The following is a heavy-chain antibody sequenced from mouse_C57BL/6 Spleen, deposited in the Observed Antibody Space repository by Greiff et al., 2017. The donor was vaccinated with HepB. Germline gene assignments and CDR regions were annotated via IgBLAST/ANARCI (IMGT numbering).Heavy chain of an antibody. Sequence: EVKVEESGGGLVQPGGSMKLSCVASGFTFSNYWMNWVRQSPEKGLEWVAQIRLKSDNYATHYAESVKGRFTISRDDSKSSVYLQMNNLRAEDTGIYYCTLLRRGYAMDYWGQGTSVTVSS. CDR2: IRLKSDNYAT. CDR3: TLLRRGYAMDY. D-gene: IGHD1-1*01. CDR1: GFTFSNYW. V-gene: IGHV6-3*01. J-gene: IGHJ4*01.